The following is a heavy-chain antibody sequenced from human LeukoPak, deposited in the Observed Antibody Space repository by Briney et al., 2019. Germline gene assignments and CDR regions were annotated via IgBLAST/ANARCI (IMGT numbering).Heavy chain of an antibody. CDR1: GESFSGHY. CDR3: ARGRDEYKGGNY. D-gene: IGHD5-24*01. Sequence: SETLSLTCAVYGESFSGHYWSWIRQPPGKGLEWIGEINHSGTANYNPSLKSRVTISVDTSKNQFSLKLNSVTAADTAVYYCARGRDEYKGGNYWGQGTLVTVSS. CDR2: INHSGTA. J-gene: IGHJ4*02. V-gene: IGHV4-34*01.